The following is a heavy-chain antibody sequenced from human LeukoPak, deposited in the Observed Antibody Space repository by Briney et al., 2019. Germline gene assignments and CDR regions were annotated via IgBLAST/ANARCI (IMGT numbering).Heavy chain of an antibody. J-gene: IGHJ4*02. CDR3: AKSGRYYDSSGYYYFDY. CDR2: ISGSVDST. D-gene: IGHD3-22*01. V-gene: IGHV3-23*01. Sequence: GGSLRLSCVASGLTVSSTFMSWVRQAPGKGLEWVSSISGSVDSTHYADSVKGRFTISRDNSKNTLYLQMNSLRAEDTALYYCAKSGRYYDSSGYYYFDYWGQGTLVTASS. CDR1: GLTVSSTF.